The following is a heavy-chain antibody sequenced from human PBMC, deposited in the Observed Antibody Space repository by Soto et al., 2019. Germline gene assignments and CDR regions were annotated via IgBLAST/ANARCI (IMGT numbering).Heavy chain of an antibody. CDR3: ARQGVVTYYDFCSGYP. CDR1: GGSFSGYY. V-gene: IGHV4-34*01. D-gene: IGHD3-3*01. Sequence: SEALSLTCAVYGGSFSGYYWSWIRQPPGKGLEWIGEINHSGSTNYNPSLKSRVTISVDTSKNQFSLKLSSVTAADTAVYYCARQGVVTYYDFCSGYPWGQGNLVTVSS. J-gene: IGHJ5*02. CDR2: INHSGST.